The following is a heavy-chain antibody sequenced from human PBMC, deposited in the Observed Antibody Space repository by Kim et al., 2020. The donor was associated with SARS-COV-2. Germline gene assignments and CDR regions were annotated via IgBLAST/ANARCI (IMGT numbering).Heavy chain of an antibody. CDR2: IKQDGSEK. J-gene: IGHJ6*02. V-gene: IGHV3-7*03. D-gene: IGHD6-13*01. Sequence: GGSLRLSCAASGFTFSSYWMSWVRQAPGKGLEWVANIKQDGSEKYYVDSVKGRFTISRDNAKNSLYLQMNSLRAEDTAVYYCARDLAAAGTFGAFDYYYYGMDVWGQGTTVTVSS. CDR1: GFTFSSYW. CDR3: ARDLAAAGTFGAFDYYYYGMDV.